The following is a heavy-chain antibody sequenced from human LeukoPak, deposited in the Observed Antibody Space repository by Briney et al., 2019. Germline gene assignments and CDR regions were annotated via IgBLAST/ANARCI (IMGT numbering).Heavy chain of an antibody. V-gene: IGHV3-48*02. J-gene: IGHJ3*02. Sequence: GGFLRLSCAASGFTFSSYSMNWVRQAPGKGLEWVAYISSSSNIMYYADSVKGRFTISRDNAKNSLYLQMNSLRDEDTAVYYCARDFRNSHRLDIWGQGTLVTVSS. CDR2: ISSSSNIM. D-gene: IGHD1-14*01. CDR3: ARDFRNSHRLDI. CDR1: GFTFSSYS.